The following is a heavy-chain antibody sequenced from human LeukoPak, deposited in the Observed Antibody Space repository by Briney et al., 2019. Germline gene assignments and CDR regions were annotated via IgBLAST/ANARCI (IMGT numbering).Heavy chain of an antibody. CDR3: VRVGGASSILSAFDI. CDR2: IYNSETI. CDR1: GGSISSYY. J-gene: IGHJ3*02. Sequence: SETLSLTCTVSGGSISSYYWSWIRQPPGKGLEWIGYIYNSETINYNPSLTSRVTISLDTSKNQVSLKLTSVTAADTAVYYCVRVGGASSILSAFDIWGQGTMVTVSS. D-gene: IGHD6-6*01. V-gene: IGHV4-59*01.